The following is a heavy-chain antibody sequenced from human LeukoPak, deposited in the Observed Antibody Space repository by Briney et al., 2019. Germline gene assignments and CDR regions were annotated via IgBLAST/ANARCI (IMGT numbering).Heavy chain of an antibody. CDR2: IYSGGST. D-gene: IGHD2/OR15-2a*01. CDR1: GFTVSSNY. CDR3: ARAQGDRYLLSHYYYYMDV. J-gene: IGHJ6*03. V-gene: IGHV3-53*01. Sequence: PGGSLRLSCAASGFTVSSNYMSWVRQAPGKGLEWVSVIYSGGSTYYADSVKGRFTISRDNVNNSLVLQMDGLTADDTAVYFCARAQGDRYLLSHYYYYMDVWGKGTTVTVSS.